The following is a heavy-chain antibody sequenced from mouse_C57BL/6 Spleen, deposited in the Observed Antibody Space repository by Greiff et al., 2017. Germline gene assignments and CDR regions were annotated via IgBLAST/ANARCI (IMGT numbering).Heavy chain of an antibody. CDR3: ARESLLRFDY. CDR1: GYTFTSYG. Sequence: VQLQQSGAELARPGASVKLSCKASGYTFTSYGISWVKQRTGQGLEWIGEIYPRSGNTYYNEKFKGKATLTADKSSSSAYMDLRSLTSEDSAVYFCARESLLRFDYWGQGTTLTVSS. D-gene: IGHD1-1*01. V-gene: IGHV1-81*01. CDR2: IYPRSGNT. J-gene: IGHJ2*01.